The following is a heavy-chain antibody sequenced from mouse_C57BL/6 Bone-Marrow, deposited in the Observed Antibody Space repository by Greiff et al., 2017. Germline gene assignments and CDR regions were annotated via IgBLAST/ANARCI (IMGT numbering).Heavy chain of an antibody. J-gene: IGHJ2*01. CDR3: ARRWLLYYFDY. D-gene: IGHD2-3*01. CDR2: IYPGGGYT. V-gene: IGHV1-63*01. CDR1: GYTFTNYW. Sequence: VHLVESGAELVRPGTSVKMSCKASGYTFTNYWIGWAKQRPGHGLEWIGDIYPGGGYTNYNEKFKGKATLTADKSSSTAYMQFSSLTSEDSAIYYCARRWLLYYFDYWGQGTTLTVSS.